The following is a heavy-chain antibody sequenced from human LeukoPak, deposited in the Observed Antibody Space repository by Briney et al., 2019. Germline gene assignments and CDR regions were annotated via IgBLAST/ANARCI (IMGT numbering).Heavy chain of an antibody. Sequence: GGSLRLSCAASGFTFSSYSMNWVRRAPGKGLEWVSYIRSSSRTIYYADSVKGRFTISRDNARNSLYLQMNSLRAEDTAVYYCARGGDGYNPPTDYWGQGTLVTVSS. V-gene: IGHV3-48*04. D-gene: IGHD5-24*01. CDR1: GFTFSSYS. CDR3: ARGGDGYNPPTDY. J-gene: IGHJ4*02. CDR2: IRSSSRTI.